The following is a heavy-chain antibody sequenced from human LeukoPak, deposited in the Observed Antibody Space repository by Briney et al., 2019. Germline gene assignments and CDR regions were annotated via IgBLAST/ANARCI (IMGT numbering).Heavy chain of an antibody. D-gene: IGHD1-26*01. V-gene: IGHV3-48*02. Sequence: GGSLRLSCAASGFTFNNYIMNWVRQAPGKGLEWVSFITSSSDTMYHADSVKGRFTISRDNAKNSVYLQMNSLRDEDTAVYYCARDQGSLYYFDFWGQGTLVAVSS. CDR1: GFTFNNYI. CDR2: ITSSSDTM. CDR3: ARDQGSLYYFDF. J-gene: IGHJ4*02.